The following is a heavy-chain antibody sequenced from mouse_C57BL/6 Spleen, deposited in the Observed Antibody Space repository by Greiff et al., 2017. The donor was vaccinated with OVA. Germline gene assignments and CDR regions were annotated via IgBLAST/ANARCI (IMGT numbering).Heavy chain of an antibody. D-gene: IGHD1-1*01. J-gene: IGHJ4*01. CDR3: ARRGGSSSHYYAMDY. Sequence: VQLQQPGAELVKPGASVKMSCKASGYTFTSYWITWVKQRPGQGLEWIGDIYPGSGSTNYNEKFKSKATLTVDTSSSTAYMQLSSLTSEDSAVYYCARRGGSSSHYYAMDYWGQGTSVTVSS. CDR2: IYPGSGST. V-gene: IGHV1-55*01. CDR1: GYTFTSYW.